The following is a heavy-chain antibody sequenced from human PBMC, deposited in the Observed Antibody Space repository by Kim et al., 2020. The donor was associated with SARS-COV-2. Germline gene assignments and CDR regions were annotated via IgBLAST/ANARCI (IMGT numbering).Heavy chain of an antibody. D-gene: IGHD3-16*02. CDR1: GFTFSSYS. J-gene: IGHJ4*02. CDR3: ARGLSRHYFDY. Sequence: GGSLRLSCAASGFTFSSYSMNWVRQAPGKGLEWVSSISSSSSYIYYADSVKGRFTISRDNAKNSLYLQMNSLRAEDTAVYYCARGLSRHYFDYWGQGTLVTVSS. V-gene: IGHV3-21*01. CDR2: ISSSSSYI.